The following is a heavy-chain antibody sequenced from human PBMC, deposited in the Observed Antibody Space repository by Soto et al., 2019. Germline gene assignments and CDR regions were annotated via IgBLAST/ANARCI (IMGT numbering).Heavy chain of an antibody. CDR1: GFTFSSYG. D-gene: IGHD1-7*01. CDR3: AKDRRAGGNYGFYSDF. J-gene: IGHJ4*02. Sequence: GGSLRLSCAASGFTFSSYGMTWVRQAPGKGLEWVSFSSTTGAGTYYADSVKGRFTISRDNSKNTLYLQMTSLRADDTAVYYCAKDRRAGGNYGFYSDFWGQGALVTVSS. V-gene: IGHV3-23*01. CDR2: SSTTGAGT.